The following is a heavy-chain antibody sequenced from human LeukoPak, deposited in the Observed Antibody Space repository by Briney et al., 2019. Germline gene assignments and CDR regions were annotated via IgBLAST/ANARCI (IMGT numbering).Heavy chain of an antibody. V-gene: IGHV4-34*01. Sequence: PSETLSLTCAVYGGSFSGYYWSWIRQPPGKGLEWIGEINHSGSTNYNPPLKSRVTISVDTSKNQFSLKLSSVTAADTAVYYCASGRAILYDSSGYYYAYYFDYWGQGTLVTVSS. CDR3: ASGRAILYDSSGYYYAYYFDY. CDR2: INHSGST. CDR1: GGSFSGYY. D-gene: IGHD3-22*01. J-gene: IGHJ4*02.